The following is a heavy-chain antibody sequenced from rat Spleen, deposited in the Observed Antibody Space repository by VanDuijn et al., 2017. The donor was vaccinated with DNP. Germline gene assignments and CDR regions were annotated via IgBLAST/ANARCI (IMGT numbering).Heavy chain of an antibody. Sequence: EVQLVESGGGLVQPGRSLKLSCAASGFSFSDYDMAWVRQAPPQGLEWVTAISSRGGSTYYRDSVKGRFTVSRDNTQSRLYLQMDSLKSEDTATYYCSTGRGGPDYWGQGVMVTVSS. CDR1: GFSFSDYD. CDR2: ISSRGGST. D-gene: IGHD1-11*01. CDR3: STGRGGPDY. J-gene: IGHJ2*01. V-gene: IGHV5-20*01.